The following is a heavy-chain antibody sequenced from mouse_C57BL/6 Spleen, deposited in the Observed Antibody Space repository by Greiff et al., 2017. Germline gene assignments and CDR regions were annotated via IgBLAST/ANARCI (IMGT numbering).Heavy chain of an antibody. V-gene: IGHV1-26*01. CDR3: ARGEGILLRSWYFDV. CDR1: GYTFTDYY. D-gene: IGHD1-1*01. CDR2: INPNNGGT. Sequence: EVQLQQSGPELVKPGASVKISCKASGYTFTDYYMNWVKQSHGKSLEWIGDINPNNGGTSYNQKFKGKATLTVDKSSSTAYMELRSLTSEDSAVYYCARGEGILLRSWYFDVWGTGTTVTVSS. J-gene: IGHJ1*03.